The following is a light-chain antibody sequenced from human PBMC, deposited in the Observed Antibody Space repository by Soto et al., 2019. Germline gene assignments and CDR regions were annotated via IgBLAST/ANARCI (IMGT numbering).Light chain of an antibody. Sequence: DIVMTQSPDSLALSLGERATINCKSSQSVIYISNNKNYLAWYQQKPGQPRRLLIYWASTRESGVPDRFSGRLSGTEFTLTISSLQAEDVAVYYCQQYYSPPYTFGQGTKLEIK. CDR1: QSVIYISNNKNY. J-gene: IGKJ2*01. V-gene: IGKV4-1*01. CDR2: WAS. CDR3: QQYYSPPYT.